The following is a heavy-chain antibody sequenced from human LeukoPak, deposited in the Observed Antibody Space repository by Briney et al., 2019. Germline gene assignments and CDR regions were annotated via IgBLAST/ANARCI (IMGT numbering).Heavy chain of an antibody. J-gene: IGHJ4*02. V-gene: IGHV3-33*01. CDR2: IWYDGSKN. Sequence: GGSLRLSCAASGFTFRNYGMHWVRQAPGKGLEWVANIWYDGSKNYYADSLKGRFTISRDNFNNMLYLQMNSLRAEDTALYYCARAPYTTGRSFYFDSWGQGTLVTVSS. CDR3: ARAPYTTGRSFYFDS. CDR1: GFTFRNYG. D-gene: IGHD2-2*02.